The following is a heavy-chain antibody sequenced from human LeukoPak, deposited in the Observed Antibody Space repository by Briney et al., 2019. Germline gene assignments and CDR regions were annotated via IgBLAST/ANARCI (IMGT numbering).Heavy chain of an antibody. D-gene: IGHD2-15*01. CDR3: AKDSTVVAATGGNYYYYYMDV. V-gene: IGHV3-30*04. Sequence: GGSLRLSCAASGFTFSSYAMHWVRQAPGKGLEWVAVISYDGSNKYYADSVKGRFTISRDNSKNALYLQMNSLRAEDTAVYYCAKDSTVVAATGGNYYYYYMDVWGKGTTVTISS. CDR1: GFTFSSYA. J-gene: IGHJ6*03. CDR2: ISYDGSNK.